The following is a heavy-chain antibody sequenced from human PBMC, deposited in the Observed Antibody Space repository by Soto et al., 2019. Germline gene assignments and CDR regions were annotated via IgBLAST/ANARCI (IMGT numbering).Heavy chain of an antibody. V-gene: IGHV3-23*01. CDR3: AKNQGVELVPLTTVDWFDP. CDR1: GFIFENFG. J-gene: IGHJ5*02. CDR2: ISGSGFKK. D-gene: IGHD1-26*01. Sequence: GGSLRLSCAASGFIFENFGMSWVRQAPGKGLEWISSISGSGFKKYYADSVKGRFTISRDNSKSTVYLELNNLSAEDTAVYHCAKNQGVELVPLTTVDWFDPWGQGSVVTVSS.